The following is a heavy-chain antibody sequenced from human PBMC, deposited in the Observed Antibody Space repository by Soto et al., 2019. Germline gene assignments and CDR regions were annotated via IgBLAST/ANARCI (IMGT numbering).Heavy chain of an antibody. D-gene: IGHD3-22*01. Sequence: SSVKVSCKASGGTFSSYAISWVRQAPGQGLEWMGGIIPIFGTANYAQKFQGRVTITADESTSTAYMELSSLRSEDTAVYYCASTSGGYYDSSGYYNPKYYGYGMDVWG. V-gene: IGHV1-69*13. J-gene: IGHJ6*01. CDR2: IIPIFGTA. CDR1: GGTFSSYA. CDR3: ASTSGGYYDSSGYYNPKYYGYGMDV.